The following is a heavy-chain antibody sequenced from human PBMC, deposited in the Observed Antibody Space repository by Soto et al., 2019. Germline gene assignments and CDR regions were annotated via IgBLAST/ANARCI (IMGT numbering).Heavy chain of an antibody. J-gene: IGHJ4*02. CDR3: ARKSSSDMRGSEYFDY. V-gene: IGHV3-21*04. Sequence: EAQLVESGGGLVEPGGSLRLSCAASGFSFSTSDMTWVRQAPGKGLEYVSSINYSGRYMFYAGPLKGRFTISRDNAKNSLYLQMNSLRAEDTAVYYCARKSSSDMRGSEYFDYWGQGTLVGVSA. CDR1: GFSFSTSD. CDR2: INYSGRYM. D-gene: IGHD3-9*01.